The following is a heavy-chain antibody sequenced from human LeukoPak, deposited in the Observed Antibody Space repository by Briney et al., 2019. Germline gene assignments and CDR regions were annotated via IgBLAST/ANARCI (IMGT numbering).Heavy chain of an antibody. V-gene: IGHV4-59*01. D-gene: IGHD4-11*01. J-gene: IGHJ5*02. CDR3: ARSNYDWFDP. CDR1: GGSISSYY. Sequence: SETLSLTCTVSGGSISSYYWSWIRQPPGKGLEWFGYIYYSGSTNYNPSLKSRVTISVDTSKNQFSLKLSSVTAADTAVYYCARSNYDWFDPWGQGTLVTVSS. CDR2: IYYSGST.